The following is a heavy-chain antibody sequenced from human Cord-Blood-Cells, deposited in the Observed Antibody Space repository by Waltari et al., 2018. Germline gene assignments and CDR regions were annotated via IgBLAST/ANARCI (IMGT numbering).Heavy chain of an antibody. CDR3: ARVRCSSTSCYMARFDY. V-gene: IGHV1-69*01. J-gene: IGHJ4*02. Sequence: QVQLVQSGAEVKKPGASVKVSCKASGGTFSSYAISWVRQAPGQGLEWMGGIIPIFGTANYAQKFQGRVTITADESTTTAYMELSSLRSEDTAVYYCARVRCSSTSCYMARFDYWGQGTLVTVSS. CDR2: IIPIFGTA. CDR1: GGTFSSYA. D-gene: IGHD2-2*02.